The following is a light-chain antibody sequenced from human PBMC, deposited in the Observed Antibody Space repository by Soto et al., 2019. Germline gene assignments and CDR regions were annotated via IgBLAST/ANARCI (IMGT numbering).Light chain of an antibody. Sequence: AIRMTQSPSSLSASTGDRVTITCRASQGISSYLAWYQQKPGKAPKLLIYSTSTLQSGVPSRFSGGTSGAEFILTISSLQPEDFATYYCQQLNTYLVTFGQGTRLEI. CDR1: QGISSY. J-gene: IGKJ5*01. CDR2: STS. V-gene: IGKV1-8*01. CDR3: QQLNTYLVT.